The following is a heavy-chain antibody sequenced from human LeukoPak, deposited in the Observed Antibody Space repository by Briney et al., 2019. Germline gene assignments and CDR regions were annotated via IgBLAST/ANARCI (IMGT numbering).Heavy chain of an antibody. D-gene: IGHD1-26*01. V-gene: IGHV3-53*01. J-gene: IGHJ5*02. Sequence: GGSLRLSCAASGFTVSSNYMTWVRQAPGKGLEWVSVIYSGGSTYYADSVRGRFTISRDNAKSTLYLQMDSLRPEDTAVYYCARDFRYSGSYHHWFDPWGQGTLVTVSS. CDR3: ARDFRYSGSYHHWFDP. CDR1: GFTVSSNY. CDR2: IYSGGST.